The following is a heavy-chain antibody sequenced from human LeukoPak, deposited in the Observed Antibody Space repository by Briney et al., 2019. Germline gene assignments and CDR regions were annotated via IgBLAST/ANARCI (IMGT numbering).Heavy chain of an antibody. V-gene: IGHV3-30*02. CDR2: IRYDGSNK. CDR3: AKGLVVVAATPLQFDY. D-gene: IGHD2-15*01. J-gene: IGHJ4*02. CDR1: GFTFSSYG. Sequence: PGGSLRLSCAASGFTFSSYGMHWVRQAPGKGLEWVAFIRYDGSNKYYADSVKGRFTISRDNSKNTLYLQMNSLRAEDTAVYYCAKGLVVVAATPLQFDYWGQGTLVTASS.